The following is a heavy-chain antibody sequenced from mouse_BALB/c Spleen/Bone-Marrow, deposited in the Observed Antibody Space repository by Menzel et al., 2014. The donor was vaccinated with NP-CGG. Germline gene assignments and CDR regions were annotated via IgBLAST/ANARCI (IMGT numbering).Heavy chain of an antibody. CDR3: ARGKPLEAMDY. Sequence: QVHLQQSGAELAKPGASVKMSCKASGYTFTSYWMHWVKQRPGQGLEWIGYINPCTGYTDYNQKFNDKATLTAGKSSSTAYMELSSLTAKDAADEYRARGKPLEAMDYWGQGTSITVSS. J-gene: IGHJ4*01. D-gene: IGHD2-1*01. CDR2: INPCTGYT. CDR1: GYTFTSYW. V-gene: IGHV1-7*01.